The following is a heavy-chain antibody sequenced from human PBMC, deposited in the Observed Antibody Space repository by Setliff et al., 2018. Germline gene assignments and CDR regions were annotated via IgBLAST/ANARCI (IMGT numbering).Heavy chain of an antibody. CDR3: ARGDSAAYPDY. CDR2: IYYSGFT. Sequence: PSETLSLTCTVSGGSISSGGYYCSWIRQHPGKGLEWIGYIYYSGFTYYNPSLKSRVTISVDTSKNQFSLKLSSVTAADTAVYYCARGDSAAYPDYWGQGTLVTVSS. J-gene: IGHJ4*02. CDR1: GGSISSGGYY. V-gene: IGHV4-31*03. D-gene: IGHD2-2*01.